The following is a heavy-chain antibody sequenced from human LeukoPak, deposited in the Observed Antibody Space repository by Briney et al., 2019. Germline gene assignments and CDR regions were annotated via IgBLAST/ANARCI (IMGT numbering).Heavy chain of an antibody. Sequence: GGSLRLSCAASGFTFSSYAMHWVRQAPGKGLEWVAVISYDGSNKYYADSVKGRFTISRDNSKNTLYLQMNSLRAEDTAVYYCARDKIFRLRANDSTFDYWGQGTLVTVSS. D-gene: IGHD3-22*01. CDR1: GFTFSSYA. CDR2: ISYDGSNK. J-gene: IGHJ4*02. CDR3: ARDKIFRLRANDSTFDY. V-gene: IGHV3-30-3*01.